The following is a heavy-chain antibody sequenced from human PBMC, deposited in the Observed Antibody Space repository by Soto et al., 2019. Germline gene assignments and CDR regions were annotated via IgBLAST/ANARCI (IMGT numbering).Heavy chain of an antibody. CDR3: AKDPRVVSGIKNWFDP. Sequence: GGSLRLSCAASGFTFNNYAMNWVRQAPGKGLGWVSAISGSGDTTSYADSVKGRFNISRDNSKNTLYLQMTSLRGEDTAIYYCAKDPRVVSGIKNWFDPWGQGTLVTVS. V-gene: IGHV3-23*01. CDR2: ISGSGDTT. J-gene: IGHJ5*02. D-gene: IGHD1-20*01. CDR1: GFTFNNYA.